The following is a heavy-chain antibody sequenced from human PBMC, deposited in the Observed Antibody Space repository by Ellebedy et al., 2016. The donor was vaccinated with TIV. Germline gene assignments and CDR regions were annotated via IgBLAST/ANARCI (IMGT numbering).Heavy chain of an antibody. D-gene: IGHD2-2*01. CDR1: GFTFSRYG. Sequence: GGSLGLSCAASGFTFSRYGMHWVRQAPGKGLEWVAVISYDGTNKYYADSVKGRFTISRDNSKNTVYLQMNSLRAEDTAVYYCAKDYASAWGQGTLVTVSS. CDR2: ISYDGTNK. J-gene: IGHJ5*02. V-gene: IGHV3-30*18. CDR3: AKDYASA.